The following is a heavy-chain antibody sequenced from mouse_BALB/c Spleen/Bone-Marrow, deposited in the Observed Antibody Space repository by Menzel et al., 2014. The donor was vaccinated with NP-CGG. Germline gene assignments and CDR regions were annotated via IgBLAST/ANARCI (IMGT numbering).Heavy chain of an antibody. CDR1: GFNIXDTY. J-gene: IGHJ4*01. Sequence: EVHLVESGAELVKPGASVKLSCTASGFNIXDTYMHWVKQRPEQGLEWIGRIDPANGNTKYDPKFQGKATITADTSSNTAYLQVSSLTSEDTAVYYCARWEYYAMDYWGQGTSVTVSS. D-gene: IGHD4-1*01. V-gene: IGHV14-3*02. CDR2: IDPANGNT. CDR3: ARWEYYAMDY.